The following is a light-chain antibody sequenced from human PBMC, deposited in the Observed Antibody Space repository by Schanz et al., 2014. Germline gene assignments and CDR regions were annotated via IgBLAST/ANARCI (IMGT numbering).Light chain of an antibody. J-gene: IGKJ1*01. Sequence: DIPMTQSPSSLSPSVGDRVTITCRSSQSIGKYVNWYQQTPGKAPRLLIYAASTLQSGVPSRFSGSGFGTEFTLTISSLQPEDFATYYCQQYNHYAWTFGQGTKVEIK. CDR1: QSIGKY. CDR3: QQYNHYAWT. V-gene: IGKV1-39*01. CDR2: AAS.